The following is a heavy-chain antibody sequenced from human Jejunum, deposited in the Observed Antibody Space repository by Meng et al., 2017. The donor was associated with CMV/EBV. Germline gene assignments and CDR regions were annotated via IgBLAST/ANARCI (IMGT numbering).Heavy chain of an antibody. CDR3: ARDVVVPAALTVRIDY. J-gene: IGHJ4*02. D-gene: IGHD2-2*01. V-gene: IGHV1-3*01. CDR2: INAGNGKT. CDR1: GYTLTSYA. Sequence: QVQRCQSGAEVKKPGAAVKVSCKASGYTLTSYAIHWVRQAPGQRLEWMGWINAGNGKTKYSQKFQGRVTITRDTSASTAYMELSSLRSEDTAVYYCARDVVVPAALTVRIDYWGQGILVTVSS.